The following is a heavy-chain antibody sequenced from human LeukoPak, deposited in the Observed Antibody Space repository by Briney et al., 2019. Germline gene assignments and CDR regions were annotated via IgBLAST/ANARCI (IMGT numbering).Heavy chain of an antibody. J-gene: IGHJ6*03. CDR2: INPGDSDT. D-gene: IGHD2-21*01. Sequence: GESLKISCKGSGCRFTNYWIGWVRQLPGKGLEWMGIINPGDSDTRYSPSFQGQVTISADKSITTAYLRWSSLKASDTAMYYCARQIPYDDYHYMDVWGRGTTVTVS. CDR3: ARQIPYDDYHYMDV. CDR1: GCRFTNYW. V-gene: IGHV5-51*01.